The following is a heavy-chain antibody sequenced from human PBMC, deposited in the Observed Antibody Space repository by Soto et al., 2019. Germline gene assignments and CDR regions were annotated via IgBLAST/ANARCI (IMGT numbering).Heavy chain of an antibody. J-gene: IGHJ4*02. CDR3: ARGHVPVGTVFDY. V-gene: IGHV4-30-4*01. D-gene: IGHD2-21*02. CDR2: IYYSGST. Sequence: SETLSLTCTVSGGSISSGDYYWSWIRQPPGKGLEWIGYIYYSGSTYYNPSLKSRVTISVHTSKDPFSLKLSSVTAADTAVYYCARGHVPVGTVFDYWGQGTAVTVSS. CDR1: GGSISSGDYY.